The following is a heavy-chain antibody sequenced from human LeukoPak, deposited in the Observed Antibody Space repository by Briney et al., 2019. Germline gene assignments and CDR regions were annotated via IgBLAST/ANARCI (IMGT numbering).Heavy chain of an antibody. CDR3: ARDVGTNYGGIDS. D-gene: IGHD4/OR15-4a*01. V-gene: IGHV1-2*02. CDR1: GYTLTELS. Sequence: GASVKVSCKVSGYTLTELSMHWVRQAPGQGLEWMGWINPNTGGTNYAQKFQGRVTMTRDTSINTAYMELSRLRSDDTALYHCARDVGTNYGGIDSWGQGTLVTVSS. J-gene: IGHJ5*01. CDR2: INPNTGGT.